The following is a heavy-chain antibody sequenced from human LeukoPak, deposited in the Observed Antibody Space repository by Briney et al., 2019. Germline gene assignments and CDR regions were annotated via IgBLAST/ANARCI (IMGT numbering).Heavy chain of an antibody. CDR2: INPNSGGT. Sequence: GASVTVSCKASGYTFTGYYMHWVRQAPGQGLEWMGRINPNSGGTNYAQTFQGRVTMTRDTSISTAYMELSRLRSEDTAVYYCAKKLANWNVAPFGYWGQGTLVTVSS. V-gene: IGHV1-2*06. CDR3: AKKLANWNVAPFGY. D-gene: IGHD1-20*01. CDR1: GYTFTGYY. J-gene: IGHJ4*02.